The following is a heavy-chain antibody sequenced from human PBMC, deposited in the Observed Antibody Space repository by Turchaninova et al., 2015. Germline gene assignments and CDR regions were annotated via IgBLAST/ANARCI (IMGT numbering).Heavy chain of an antibody. CDR2: TNHSGSP. J-gene: IGHJ6*02. V-gene: IGHV4-34*01. CDR3: ASRGTARAYYYYGMDV. CDR1: GGSFSGYY. Sequence: QVQLQQWGAGLLKPSETLSLTCAVYGGSFSGYYWRWIRQPPGQGLEWLGETNHSGSPNYNPSLQRRFTISVAPSKNQCSLQLRSVTAADTAVYYCASRGTARAYYYYGMDVWGQGTTVTVSS. D-gene: IGHD5-18*01.